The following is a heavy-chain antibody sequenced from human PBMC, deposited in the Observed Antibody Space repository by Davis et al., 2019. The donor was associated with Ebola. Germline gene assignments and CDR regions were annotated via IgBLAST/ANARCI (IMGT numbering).Heavy chain of an antibody. J-gene: IGHJ4*02. Sequence: GESLKISCAASGFTVRSTYMSWVRQAPGKGLEWVSVIYSGGTTRYADYADSVKGRFTISRDYSKNTLYLQMNSLRAEDTAVYYCATGVDIQFDYWGQGTLVTVSS. CDR2: IYSGGTTRYA. CDR3: ATGVDIQFDY. CDR1: GFTVRSTY. D-gene: IGHD5-12*01. V-gene: IGHV3-66*01.